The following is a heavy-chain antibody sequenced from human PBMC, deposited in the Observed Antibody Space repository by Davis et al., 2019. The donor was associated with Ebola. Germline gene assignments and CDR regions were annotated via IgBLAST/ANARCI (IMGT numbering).Heavy chain of an antibody. CDR3: ARVLSGDGGFDY. CDR1: GYSFTNYF. CDR2: INPHDGST. J-gene: IGHJ4*02. V-gene: IGHV1-46*01. D-gene: IGHD5-24*01. Sequence: AASVKVSCKASGYSFTNYFTHWVRQAPGLGPEWMGIINPHDGSTNFAQSFQGRLTMTRDTSASVVYMELRGLRSDDTAVYYCARVLSGDGGFDYWGQGTLVTVSS.